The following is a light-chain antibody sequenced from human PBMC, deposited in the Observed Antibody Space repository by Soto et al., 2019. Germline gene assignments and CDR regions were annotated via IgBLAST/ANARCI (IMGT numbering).Light chain of an antibody. J-gene: IGKJ1*01. CDR1: QTISRW. V-gene: IGKV1-5*01. CDR2: SAS. Sequence: DIPITQSPSTLSASAGDTVTIPCRASQTISRWLAWYQQKPGKAPRLLIYSASTWESGVPARFSGSGSGTEFTLTISSLHADDVAIYYCQEYKKYSTFGQGTKVDIK. CDR3: QEYKKYST.